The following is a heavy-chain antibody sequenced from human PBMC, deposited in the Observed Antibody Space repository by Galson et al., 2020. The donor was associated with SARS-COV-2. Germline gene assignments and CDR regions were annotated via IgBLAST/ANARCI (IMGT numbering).Heavy chain of an antibody. V-gene: IGHV4-38-2*01. Sequence: SETLSLTCAVSGYSINNDYYWGWIRQPPGKGLEWIGSIYHSGSTYYNPSLKSRVTISLDTSKNQFSLKLSSVTAADTAVYYCARPLWLGTDAVDVWGQGTMVTVSS. D-gene: IGHD3-10*01. CDR3: ARPLWLGTDAVDV. CDR2: IYHSGST. J-gene: IGHJ3*01. CDR1: GYSINNDYY.